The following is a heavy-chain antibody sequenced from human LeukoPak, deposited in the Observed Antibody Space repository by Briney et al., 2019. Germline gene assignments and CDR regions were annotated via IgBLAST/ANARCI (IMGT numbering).Heavy chain of an antibody. CDR3: ATWGTTGSPADYYYYGMDV. J-gene: IGHJ6*02. CDR1: GYSFTSYW. V-gene: IGHV5-51*01. Sequence: GGSLKISCKGSGYSFTSYWIGWVRQMPGKGLEWMGIIHPGDSDTRYSPSFQGQVTISADKSISTAYLQWSSLKASDTAMYYCATWGTTGSPADYYYYGMDVWGQGTTVTVSS. CDR2: IHPGDSDT. D-gene: IGHD1-1*01.